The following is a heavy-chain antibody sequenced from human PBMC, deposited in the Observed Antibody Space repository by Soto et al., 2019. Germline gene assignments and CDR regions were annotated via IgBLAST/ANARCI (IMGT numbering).Heavy chain of an antibody. Sequence: GESLKISCQGSGYSFTSYGSAWVRQVPGKGLEWMGIIYPGDADTRYSPSFQGQVTISADRSISTAFLQWSSLKASDTAIYYCARWSGQWLAKFDYWGQGALVTVSS. CDR2: IYPGDADT. CDR3: ARWSGQWLAKFDY. V-gene: IGHV5-51*01. J-gene: IGHJ4*02. CDR1: GYSFTSYG. D-gene: IGHD6-19*01.